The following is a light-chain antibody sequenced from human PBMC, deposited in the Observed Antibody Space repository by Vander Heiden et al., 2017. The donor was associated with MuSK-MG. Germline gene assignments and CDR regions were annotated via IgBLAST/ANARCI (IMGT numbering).Light chain of an antibody. J-gene: IGKJ1*01. V-gene: IGKV1-5*03. CDR3: QQYNSYAWT. Sequence: DIQMTQSPSTLSASVGDRVTITCRASQSISSWLAWYQQKPGKAPKLLIYKASSLESGVPSRFSGSGSGTEFTLTISSLQPDDFATYYCQQYNSYAWTFGPGTKVEIK. CDR2: KAS. CDR1: QSISSW.